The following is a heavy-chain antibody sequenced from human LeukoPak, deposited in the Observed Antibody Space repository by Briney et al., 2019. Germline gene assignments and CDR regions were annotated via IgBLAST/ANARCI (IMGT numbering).Heavy chain of an antibody. V-gene: IGHV4-34*01. CDR1: GGSFSGYY. J-gene: IGHJ5*02. CDR2: INHSGST. CDR3: ARGRVLLWFGELRAYNWFDP. D-gene: IGHD3-10*01. Sequence: SETLSLTCAVYGGSFSGYYWSWIRQPPGRGLEWIGEINHSGSTNYNPSLKSRVTISVDTSKNQFSLKLSSVTAADTAVYYCARGRVLLWFGELRAYNWFDPWGQGTLVTVSS.